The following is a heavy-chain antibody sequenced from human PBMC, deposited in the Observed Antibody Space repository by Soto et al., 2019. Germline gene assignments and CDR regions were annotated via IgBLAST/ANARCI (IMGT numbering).Heavy chain of an antibody. Sequence: ASVKVSCKASGYTLTGYYMHWVRQAPGQGLEWMGWINPNSGGTNYAQKFQGRVTMTRDTSISTAYMELSRLRSDDTAVYYCARDLDSSGWYAFDIWGQGTMVTVSS. CDR2: INPNSGGT. J-gene: IGHJ3*02. V-gene: IGHV1-2*02. CDR3: ARDLDSSGWYAFDI. CDR1: GYTLTGYY. D-gene: IGHD6-19*01.